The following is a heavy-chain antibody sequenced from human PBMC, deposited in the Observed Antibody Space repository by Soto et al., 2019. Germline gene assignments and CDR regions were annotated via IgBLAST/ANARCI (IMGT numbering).Heavy chain of an antibody. J-gene: IGHJ6*02. V-gene: IGHV4-34*01. CDR3: ARRAYYYYGMDV. CDR2: INHSGST. Sequence: SETLSLTCAVYGGSFSGYYWSWIRQPPGKGLEWIGEINHSGSTNYNPSLKSRVTISVNTSKNQFSLKLSSVTAADTAVYYCARRAYYYYGMDVWGQGTTVTVSS. CDR1: GGSFSGYY.